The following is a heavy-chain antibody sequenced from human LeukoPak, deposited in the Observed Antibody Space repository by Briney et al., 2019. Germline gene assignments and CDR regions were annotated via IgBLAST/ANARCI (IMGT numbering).Heavy chain of an antibody. D-gene: IGHD5-24*01. J-gene: IGHJ6*03. CDR1: GFTFSSYS. CDR2: ISSSSSYI. Sequence: GGSLRLSCAASGFTFSSYSMTWVRQAPGKGLEWVSYISSSSSYIYYADSVKGRFTISRDNAKNSLYLQMNSLRAEDTAVYYCARDGEMDTYYYYIDVWGKGTTVTVSS. CDR3: ARDGEMDTYYYYIDV. V-gene: IGHV3-21*01.